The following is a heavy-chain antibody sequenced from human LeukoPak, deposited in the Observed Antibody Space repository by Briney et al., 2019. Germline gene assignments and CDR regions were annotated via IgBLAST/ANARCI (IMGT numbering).Heavy chain of an antibody. CDR2: IYYSGST. V-gene: IGHV4-39*07. J-gene: IGHJ5*02. CDR3: ARGYEYYYDSSGYYNWFDP. Sequence: PSETLSLTCTVSGGSISGSSYYWGWIRQPPGKGLEWIGSIYYSGSTYYNPSLKSRVTISVDTSKNQFSLKLSSVTAADTAVYYCARGYEYYYDSSGYYNWFDPWGQGTLVTVSS. D-gene: IGHD3-22*01. CDR1: GGSISGSSYY.